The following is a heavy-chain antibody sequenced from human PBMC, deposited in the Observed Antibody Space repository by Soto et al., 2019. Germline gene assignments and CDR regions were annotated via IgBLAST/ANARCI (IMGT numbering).Heavy chain of an antibody. CDR2: LSGSGDNT. Sequence: EVQLLESGGGLVQPGGSLRLSCAASGFTFRSYAMTWVRQAPGKGLEWVSTLSGSGDNTDYADSVKGRFTISRDNSKNTVYLPMNSLRGEDTAVYYCTKDRESHGSGYYHYYGMDVWGQGTTVTVSS. V-gene: IGHV3-23*01. CDR3: TKDRESHGSGYYHYYGMDV. CDR1: GFTFRSYA. D-gene: IGHD3-10*01. J-gene: IGHJ6*02.